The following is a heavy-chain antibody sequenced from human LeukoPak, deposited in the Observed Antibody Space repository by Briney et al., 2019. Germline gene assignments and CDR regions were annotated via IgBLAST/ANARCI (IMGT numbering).Heavy chain of an antibody. Sequence: GGSLRLSCGASGFTFSSYAMSWVRQAPGKGGEWVANIKQDGSEKYYVDSVKGRFTISRDNAKNSLYLQMNSLRAEDTAVYYCARGYYDFWSGPTGSFYYWGQGTLVTVSS. CDR1: GFTFSSYA. CDR2: IKQDGSEK. D-gene: IGHD3-3*01. J-gene: IGHJ4*02. V-gene: IGHV3-7*01. CDR3: ARGYYDFWSGPTGSFYY.